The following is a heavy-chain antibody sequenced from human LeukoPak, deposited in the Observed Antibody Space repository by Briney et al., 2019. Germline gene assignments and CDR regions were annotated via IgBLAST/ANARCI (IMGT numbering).Heavy chain of an antibody. Sequence: VASVKVSCKASGYTFTTYAMNWVRQAPGQGLEWMGWINPNSGGTNYAQKFQGRVTMTRDTSISTAYMELSRLRSDDTAVYYCARGDSSSCPVDYWGQGTLVTVSS. CDR1: GYTFTTYA. J-gene: IGHJ4*02. CDR2: INPNSGGT. V-gene: IGHV1-2*02. D-gene: IGHD6-13*01. CDR3: ARGDSSSCPVDY.